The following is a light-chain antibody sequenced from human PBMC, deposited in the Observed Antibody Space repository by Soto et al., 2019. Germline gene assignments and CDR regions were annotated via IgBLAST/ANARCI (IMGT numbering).Light chain of an antibody. Sequence: EIVMTQSPATLSVSPGERATLSCRASQSIGRNLAWYQHKPGQAPRLLIYGASTGTTDIPTRFSASGSGTEFILTISSLEPEDFAVYYCQPRRNWPFTLAGGTKVDIK. CDR1: QSIGRN. CDR3: QPRRNWPFT. J-gene: IGKJ4*01. V-gene: IGKV3-15*01. CDR2: GAS.